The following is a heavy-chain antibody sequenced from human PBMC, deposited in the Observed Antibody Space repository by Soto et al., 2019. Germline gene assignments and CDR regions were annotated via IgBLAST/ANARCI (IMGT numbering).Heavy chain of an antibody. D-gene: IGHD3-9*01. J-gene: IGHJ6*02. Sequence: PGESLKISCAASGFTFSSYGMHWVRQAPGKGLEWVAVIWYDGSNKYYADSVKGRFTISRDNSKNTLYLQMNSLRAEDTAVYYCAKAPTYYDILTGYSPHYYYYGMDVWGQGTTVTVSS. CDR2: IWYDGSNK. CDR1: GFTFSSYG. CDR3: AKAPTYYDILTGYSPHYYYYGMDV. V-gene: IGHV3-33*06.